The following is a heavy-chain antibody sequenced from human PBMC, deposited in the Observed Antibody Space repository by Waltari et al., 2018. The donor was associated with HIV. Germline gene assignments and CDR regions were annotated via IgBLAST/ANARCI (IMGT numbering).Heavy chain of an antibody. Sequence: QVQLVQSGAEVKKPGASVKVSCKASGYTFTCYYMHWLRKAPGQGLEWMGWINPNSGGTNYAQKFQGRVTMTRDTSISTAYMELSRLRSDDTAVYYCARVQHYYDSSGYGYWGQGTLVTVSS. CDR1: GYTFTCYY. CDR2: INPNSGGT. D-gene: IGHD3-22*01. CDR3: ARVQHYYDSSGYGY. V-gene: IGHV1-2*02. J-gene: IGHJ4*02.